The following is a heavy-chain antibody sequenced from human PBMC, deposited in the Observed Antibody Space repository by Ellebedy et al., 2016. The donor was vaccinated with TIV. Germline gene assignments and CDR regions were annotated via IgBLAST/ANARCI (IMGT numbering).Heavy chain of an antibody. D-gene: IGHD1-20*01. CDR1: GFTFRRHA. CDR3: VKGIEEIEYNWNDPHFDH. J-gene: IGHJ4*02. Sequence: PGGSLRLSCTASGFTFRRHAMAWVRQAPGKGLEWVSVIGYRGDIKYDAESLRGRFTISRDNSKNTVPLQMSSLRAEDTATYYCVKGIEEIEYNWNDPHFDHWGQGTLVTVSS. CDR2: IGYRGDIK. V-gene: IGHV3-23*01.